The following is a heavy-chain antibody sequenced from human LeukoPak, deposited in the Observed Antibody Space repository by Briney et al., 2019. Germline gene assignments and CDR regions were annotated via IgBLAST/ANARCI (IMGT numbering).Heavy chain of an antibody. V-gene: IGHV4-59*01. CDR2: IYYSGST. CDR3: ARGGSYRYYFDY. CDR1: GGSISSYY. Sequence: PSKTLSLTCTVSGGSISSYYWSWIRQPPGKGLEWIGYIYYSGSTNYNPSLKSRVTISVDTSKNQFSLKLSSVTAADTAVYYCARGGSYRYYFDYWGQGTLVTVSS. D-gene: IGHD1-26*01. J-gene: IGHJ4*02.